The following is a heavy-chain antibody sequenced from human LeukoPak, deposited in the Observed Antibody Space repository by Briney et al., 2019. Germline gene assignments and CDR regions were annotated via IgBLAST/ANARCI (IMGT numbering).Heavy chain of an antibody. J-gene: IGHJ5*02. D-gene: IGHD3-10*01. Sequence: SETLSLTCAVYGGSFSGYYWSWIRQPPGKGLEWIGEINHSGSTNYNPSLKSRVTISVDTSKNQFSLKLSSVTAADTAVYYCARVQGYYYGSGSYYNRRDNWFDPWGQGTLVTVSS. CDR1: GGSFSGYY. CDR2: INHSGST. CDR3: ARVQGYYYGSGSYYNRRDNWFDP. V-gene: IGHV4-34*01.